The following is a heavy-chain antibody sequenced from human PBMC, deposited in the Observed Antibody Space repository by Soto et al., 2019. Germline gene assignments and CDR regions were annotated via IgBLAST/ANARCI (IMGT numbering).Heavy chain of an antibody. Sequence: SEILSLTCTVSGGSISSYYWSWIRQPPGKGLEWIGYIYYSGSTNYNPSLKSRVTISVDTSKNQFSLKLSSVTAADTAVYYCARGVVIVGATSLFDYWDQGTLVTVSS. CDR3: ARGVVIVGATSLFDY. CDR1: GGSISSYY. D-gene: IGHD1-26*01. J-gene: IGHJ4*02. V-gene: IGHV4-59*01. CDR2: IYYSGST.